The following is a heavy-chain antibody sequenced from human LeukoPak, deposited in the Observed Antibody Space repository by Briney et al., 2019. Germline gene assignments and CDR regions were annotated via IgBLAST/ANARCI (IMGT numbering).Heavy chain of an antibody. J-gene: IGHJ1*01. V-gene: IGHV4-59*03. CDR2: RCDDGRD. CDR1: GVSISTSC. CDR3: ARTTRVTPDGRAEYFED. D-gene: IGHD4-11*01. Sequence: SETLSLTCTVSGVSISTSCWSWIRQSPGRGLEWVGYRCDDGRDLYNPSLRSRVSRATISVDASEKQFSLSLRSVTAADTAMYYCARTTRVTPDGRAEYFEDWGQGTLVIVSS.